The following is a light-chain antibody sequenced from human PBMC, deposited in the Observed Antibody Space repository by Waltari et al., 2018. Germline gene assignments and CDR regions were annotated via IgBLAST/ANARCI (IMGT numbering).Light chain of an antibody. J-gene: IGKJ2*03. CDR2: MAS. V-gene: IGKV1-9*01. CDR3: QHGYGTPYS. CDR1: QVIHSN. Sequence: DIQMTQSTSSLSASLGDRVTITCQADQVIHSNLAWYQQKPGKVPKLLIYMASTLHSGVPSRFSGSGSGTDFTLTISSLQPEDFATYYCQHGYGTPYSFGQGTKVDIK.